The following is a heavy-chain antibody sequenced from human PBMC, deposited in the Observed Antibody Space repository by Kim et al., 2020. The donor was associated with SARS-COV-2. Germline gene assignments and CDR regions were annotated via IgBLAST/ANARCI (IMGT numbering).Heavy chain of an antibody. Sequence: SETLSLTCAVYGGSFSGYYWSWIRQPPGKGLEWIGEINHSGSTNYNPSLKSRVTISVDTSKNQFSLKLSSVTAADTAVYYCARRRDGYNFYYYYGMDVWGQGTTVTVSS. J-gene: IGHJ6*02. CDR1: GGSFSGYY. V-gene: IGHV4-34*01. D-gene: IGHD1-1*01. CDR2: INHSGST. CDR3: ARRRDGYNFYYYYGMDV.